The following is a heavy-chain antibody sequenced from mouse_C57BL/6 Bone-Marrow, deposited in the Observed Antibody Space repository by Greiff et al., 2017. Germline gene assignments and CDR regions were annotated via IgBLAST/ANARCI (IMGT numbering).Heavy chain of an antibody. CDR2: ISNGGGST. Sequence: EVKLMESGGGLVQPGGSLKLSCAASGFTFSDYYMYWVRQTPEKRLEWVAYISNGGGSTYYPDTVKGRFTISRDNAKNTLYLQMSRLKSEDTAMYYCERQGSNPFAYWGQGTLVTVSA. J-gene: IGHJ3*01. D-gene: IGHD2-5*01. CDR1: GFTFSDYY. V-gene: IGHV5-12*01. CDR3: ERQGSNPFAY.